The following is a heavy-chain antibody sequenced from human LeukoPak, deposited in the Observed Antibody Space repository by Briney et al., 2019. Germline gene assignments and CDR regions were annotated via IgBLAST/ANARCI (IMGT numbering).Heavy chain of an antibody. D-gene: IGHD2-21*02. Sequence: GGSLRLSCAASGFTFSNYTMHWVRQAPGKGLEWVAVLSSDGSNKYYADSVKGRFTISRDISKNTLYLQMTSLRAEDTAVYYCARGAYQIVAVTAPTYWGQGTLVTVSS. CDR1: GFTFSNYT. J-gene: IGHJ4*02. V-gene: IGHV3-30-3*01. CDR2: LSSDGSNK. CDR3: ARGAYQIVAVTAPTY.